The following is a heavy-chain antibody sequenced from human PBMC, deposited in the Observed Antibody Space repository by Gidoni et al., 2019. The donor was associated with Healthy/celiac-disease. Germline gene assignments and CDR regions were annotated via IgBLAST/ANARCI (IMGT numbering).Heavy chain of an antibody. CDR2: IDWDDDK. J-gene: IGHJ6*02. CDR1: GCSLSTSGRR. V-gene: IGHV2-70*04. Sequence: QVTLKESGPALVKPTQTLTLTCTFSGCSLSTSGRRVSWIRQPPGKALEWLARIDWDDDKFYSTSLKTRLTISKDTSKTHVVLTMTNMDPVDTATYYCALDVSKRIFGVIVMDVWGQGTTVTVSS. CDR3: ALDVSKRIFGVIVMDV. D-gene: IGHD3-3*01.